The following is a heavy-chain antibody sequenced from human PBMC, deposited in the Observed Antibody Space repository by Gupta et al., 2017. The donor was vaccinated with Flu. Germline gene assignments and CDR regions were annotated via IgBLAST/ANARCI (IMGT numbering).Heavy chain of an antibody. V-gene: IGHV1-69*01. J-gene: IGHJ4*02. CDR1: GVTFRSYV. CDR3: ARKGGGHCSGGTCYSFDY. CDR2: IIPVFGPT. D-gene: IGHD2-15*01. Sequence: QVQLVQSGAEVKKPGSSVKVSCKASGVTFRSYVINWVRQAPGQGPEWKGGIIPVFGPTNYAQKFQGRVTITADESTSTVYMEISSLRSEETAVYYGARKGGGHCSGGTCYSFDYWGQGTLVIGSS.